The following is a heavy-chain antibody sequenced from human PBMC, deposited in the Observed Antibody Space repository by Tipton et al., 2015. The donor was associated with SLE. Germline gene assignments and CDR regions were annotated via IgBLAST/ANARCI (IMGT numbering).Heavy chain of an antibody. V-gene: IGHV4-34*01. CDR1: GGSFSGYY. CDR2: INHSGST. J-gene: IGHJ6*02. Sequence: TLSLTCAVYGGSFSGYYWSWIRQPPGKGLEWIGEINHSGSTNYNPSLKSRVTISIDTSKNQFSLKVSSVTAADTAVYYCARVDYFYGMDVWGRGTTVTVSS. CDR3: ARVDYFYGMDV.